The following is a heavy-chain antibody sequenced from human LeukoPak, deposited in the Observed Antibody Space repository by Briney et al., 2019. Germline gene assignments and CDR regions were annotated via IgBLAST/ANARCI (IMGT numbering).Heavy chain of an antibody. V-gene: IGHV3-21*01. CDR1: GFTFSSYS. J-gene: IGHJ4*02. CDR3: ARAGYSYGFSY. D-gene: IGHD5-18*01. CDR2: ISSSSYI. Sequence: PGRSLRLSCAAPGFTFSSYSMNWVRQAPGKGLEWVSSISSSSYIYYADSVKGRFTISRDNAKNSLYLQMNSLRAEDTAVYYCARAGYSYGFSYWGQGTLVTVSS.